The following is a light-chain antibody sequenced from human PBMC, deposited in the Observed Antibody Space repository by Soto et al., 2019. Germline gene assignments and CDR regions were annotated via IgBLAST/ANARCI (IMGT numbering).Light chain of an antibody. CDR2: DAI. J-gene: IGLJ1*01. CDR1: RSDIGSYDR. V-gene: IGLV2-18*02. CDR3: SSFTSSSTYV. Sequence: QSVLTQPPSVSGSPGQSVAISCIVARSDIGSYDRVSWYQQPPGTSPKLIIYDAINRPSGFPDRCSGAKSGNTASLTISGLHTEDEADYYCSSFTSSSTYVCGTGTKVTV.